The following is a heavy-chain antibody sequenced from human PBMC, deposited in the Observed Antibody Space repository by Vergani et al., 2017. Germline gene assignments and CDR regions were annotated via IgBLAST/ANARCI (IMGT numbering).Heavy chain of an antibody. CDR1: GGTFSSYA. J-gene: IGHJ4*02. Sequence: QVQLVQSGAEVKKPGSSVKVSCKASGGTFSSYAISWVRQAPGQGLEGMGIINPSGGHTNYAQKFQGRVTMTRDTSTSTVYMELSSLRSEDTAIYYCARGDYGMLTGYRYWGQGTLVTVSA. D-gene: IGHD3-9*01. CDR2: INPSGGHT. V-gene: IGHV1-46*03. CDR3: ARGDYGMLTGYRY.